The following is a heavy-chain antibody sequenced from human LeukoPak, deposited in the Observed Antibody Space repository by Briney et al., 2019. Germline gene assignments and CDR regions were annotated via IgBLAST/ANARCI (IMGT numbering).Heavy chain of an antibody. CDR2: INPNSGGT. CDR1: GYTFTGHY. CDR3: AIHWGSGWYFDL. Sequence: GASVKVSRKASGYTFTGHYLHWVRQAPGQGFEWLGWINPNSGGTNYAQNFQGRVTMTRDTSITTAYMELNSLRSDDTAVYYCAIHWGSGWYFDLWGRGTQVTVSS. D-gene: IGHD7-27*01. J-gene: IGHJ2*01. V-gene: IGHV1-2*02.